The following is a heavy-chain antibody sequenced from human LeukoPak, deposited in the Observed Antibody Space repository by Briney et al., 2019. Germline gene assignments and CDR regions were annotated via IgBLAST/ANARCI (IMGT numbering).Heavy chain of an antibody. CDR3: ARASGSSYWSLADS. D-gene: IGHD1-26*01. J-gene: IGHJ4*02. Sequence: ASVKVSCKASGYTFTNYYIHWVRQAPGQGLEWLGIINPSGGSTSYAQKFQDRVTMTRGTSTSTVYMELSSLRSEDTAVYYCARASGSSYWSLADSWGQGTLVTVSS. CDR1: GYTFTNYY. CDR2: INPSGGST. V-gene: IGHV1-46*01.